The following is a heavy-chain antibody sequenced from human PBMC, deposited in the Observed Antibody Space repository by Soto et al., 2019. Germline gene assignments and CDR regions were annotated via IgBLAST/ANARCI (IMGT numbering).Heavy chain of an antibody. CDR2: IIPIFGTA. CDR3: ARTPKYYYDSRGYYLGVNWFAP. J-gene: IGHJ5*02. D-gene: IGHD3-22*01. V-gene: IGHV1-69*13. CDR1: GGTFSSYA. Sequence: SVKVSCKASGGTFSSYAISWVRQAPGQGLEWMGGIIPIFGTANYAQKFQGRVTITADESTSTAYMELSSLRSEDTAVYYCARTPKYYYDSRGYYLGVNWFAPWSQGTLVTVS.